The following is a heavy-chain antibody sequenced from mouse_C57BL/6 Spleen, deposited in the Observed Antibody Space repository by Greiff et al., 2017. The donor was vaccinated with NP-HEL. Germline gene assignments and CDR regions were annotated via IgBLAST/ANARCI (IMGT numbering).Heavy chain of an antibody. J-gene: IGHJ3*01. CDR1: GFTFSSYA. D-gene: IGHD1-1*01. CDR3: ARDATTVVAPFAY. CDR2: ISDGGSYT. Sequence: EVQGVESGGGLVKPGGSLKLSCAASGFTFSSYAMSWVRQTPEKRLEWVATISDGGSYTYYLDTVKGRFTISRDNAKNNLYLQMSHLKSEDTAMYYCARDATTVVAPFAYWGQGTLVTVSA. V-gene: IGHV5-4*01.